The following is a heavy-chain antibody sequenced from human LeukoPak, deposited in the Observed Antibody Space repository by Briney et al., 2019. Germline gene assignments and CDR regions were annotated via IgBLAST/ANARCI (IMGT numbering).Heavy chain of an antibody. V-gene: IGHV3-74*01. Sequence: GGSLRLSCAASGFTFSSYWMHWVRQAPGKGLVWVSRINTDGSSTIYADSVKGRFTISRDNAKNTLYLQMNGLRAEDTAVYYCTRGYAGIDYWGQGTLVTVSS. CDR1: GFTFSSYW. CDR3: TRGYAGIDY. D-gene: IGHD5-12*01. CDR2: INTDGSST. J-gene: IGHJ4*02.